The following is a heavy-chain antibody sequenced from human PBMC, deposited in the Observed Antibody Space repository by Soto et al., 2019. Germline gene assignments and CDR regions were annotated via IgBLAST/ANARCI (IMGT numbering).Heavy chain of an antibody. J-gene: IGHJ6*02. CDR2: INYSGST. CDR1: GVSISGSLYY. Sequence: SETLSLTCTVSGVSISGSLYYWGWIRQPPGRGLEWIGNINYSGSTYYTPALKSRVTLSVDTSKNQFSLNLNSVTAADTAVYYCARGGIPPSGYGIAYAMDVWGQGTTVTVSS. V-gene: IGHV4-39*01. D-gene: IGHD1-26*01. CDR3: ARGGIPPSGYGIAYAMDV.